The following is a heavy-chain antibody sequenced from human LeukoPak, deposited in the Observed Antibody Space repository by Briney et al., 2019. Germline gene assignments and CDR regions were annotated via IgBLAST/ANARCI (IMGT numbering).Heavy chain of an antibody. D-gene: IGHD4-17*01. CDR3: ARVSYGDYGTFDY. CDR1: EFTFSTYT. CDR2: IGSTTTYV. Sequence: PGGSLRLSCAASEFTFSTYTMNWVRQAPGRGLEWVSSIGSTTTYVYYADSVKGRFTISRDDAKNSLYLQMNNLRVEDTAVYYCARVSYGDYGTFDYWGQGTLVTVSS. V-gene: IGHV3-21*01. J-gene: IGHJ4*02.